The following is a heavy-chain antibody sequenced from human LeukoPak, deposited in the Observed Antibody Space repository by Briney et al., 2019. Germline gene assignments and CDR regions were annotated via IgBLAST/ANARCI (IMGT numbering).Heavy chain of an antibody. V-gene: IGHV3-74*01. D-gene: IGHD1-7*01. Sequence: GGSLRLSCAASGFTFSNFWMHWVRQAPGKGLVWVSRISSDGSFTTYADSVEGRFTISRDNAKNTLYLQMNSLRAEDTAVYYCARGRGTTDKDYWGQGTLVTVSS. CDR3: ARGRGTTDKDY. CDR2: ISSDGSFT. CDR1: GFTFSNFW. J-gene: IGHJ4*02.